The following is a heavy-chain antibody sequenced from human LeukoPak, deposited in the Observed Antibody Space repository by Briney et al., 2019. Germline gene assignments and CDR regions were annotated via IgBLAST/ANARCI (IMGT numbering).Heavy chain of an antibody. Sequence: SEKVSCKASGGTFSSYAISWVRQAPGQGLEWMGRIIPILGIANYAQKFQGRVTITADKSTSTVYMELSSLRSEDTAVYYCARASVGAKLVHFDYWGQGTLVTVSS. CDR1: GGTFSSYA. J-gene: IGHJ4*02. V-gene: IGHV1-69*04. D-gene: IGHD1-26*01. CDR2: IIPILGIA. CDR3: ARASVGAKLVHFDY.